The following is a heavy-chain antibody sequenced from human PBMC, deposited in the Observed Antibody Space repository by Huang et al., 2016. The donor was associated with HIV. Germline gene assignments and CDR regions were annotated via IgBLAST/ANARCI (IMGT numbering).Heavy chain of an antibody. Sequence: QQQLQQWGAGLLKPSETLSLTCAVYGGSFTNYYWGWIRQPPGKGLEWIGEIKNGGSTQYIPSLKSRVTISLDTSKNQVSLKLTSVSAADTAVYYCVRGPRYVSADWYARLRNYWFFDLWGRGSLVSVSS. CDR3: VRGPRYVSADWYARLRNYWFFDL. V-gene: IGHV4-34*01. J-gene: IGHJ2*01. D-gene: IGHD3-9*01. CDR1: GGSFTNYY. CDR2: IKNGGST.